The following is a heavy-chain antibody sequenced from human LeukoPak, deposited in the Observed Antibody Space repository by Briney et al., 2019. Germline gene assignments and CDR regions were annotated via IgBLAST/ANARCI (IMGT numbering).Heavy chain of an antibody. D-gene: IGHD3-22*01. CDR2: IWYDGSNK. CDR1: GFTFSSYG. V-gene: IGHV3-33*01. J-gene: IGHJ3*02. CDR3: ARDRELTSYDRAAFDI. Sequence: PGRSLRLSCAASGFTFSSYGMHWVRQAPGKGLEWVAVIWYDGSNKYYADSVKGRFTISRDNSKNTLYLQMNSLRAEDTAVYYCARDRELTSYDRAAFDIWGHGTMVTVSS.